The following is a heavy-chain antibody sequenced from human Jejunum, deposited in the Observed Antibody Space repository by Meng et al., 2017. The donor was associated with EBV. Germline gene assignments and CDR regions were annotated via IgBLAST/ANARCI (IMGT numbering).Heavy chain of an antibody. CDR1: GYTFTDYD. V-gene: IGHV1-2*06. CDR3: ARPISGYTYYFDY. D-gene: IGHD5-18*01. CDR2: VNPNSGVT. J-gene: IGHJ4*02. Sequence: VQLVQSGTGVKESGASVKVSCKASGYTFTDYDLHWVRQAPGQGLEWMGRVNPNSGVTNYAEKFQGRVTMTRDTSISTSYMEVSRLTSDDTAVYYCARPISGYTYYFDYWGQGTLVTVSS.